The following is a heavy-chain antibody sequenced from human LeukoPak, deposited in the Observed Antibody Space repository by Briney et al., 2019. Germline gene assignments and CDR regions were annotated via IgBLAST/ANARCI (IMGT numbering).Heavy chain of an antibody. Sequence: GGSLRLSCSASGFNFNNYAMNWVRQAPGKGLEYVSAISSNGGSTYYADSVKGRCTISRDNSKNALYLQMSSLRAEDTAVYYCGLAAYYYDSSGSDDAFDIWGQGTMVIVSS. CDR1: GFNFNNYA. J-gene: IGHJ3*02. CDR3: GLAAYYYDSSGSDDAFDI. D-gene: IGHD3-22*01. V-gene: IGHV3-64D*08. CDR2: ISSNGGST.